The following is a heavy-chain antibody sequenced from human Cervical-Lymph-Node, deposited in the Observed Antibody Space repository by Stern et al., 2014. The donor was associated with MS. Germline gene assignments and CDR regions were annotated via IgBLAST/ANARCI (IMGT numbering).Heavy chain of an antibody. D-gene: IGHD1-26*01. V-gene: IGHV3-33*01. CDR1: GFTFRTYG. J-gene: IGHJ4*02. Sequence: QVQLVQSGGGVVQPGKSLRLSCAASGFTFRTYGMHWVRQAPGEGLEWIAFIWSDATNEYYADSVKGRFTISRDNSKNTLSLQMNNLRAEDTAVYYCTRDEVGSNFAHWGQGTLVTVSS. CDR3: TRDEVGSNFAH. CDR2: IWSDATNE.